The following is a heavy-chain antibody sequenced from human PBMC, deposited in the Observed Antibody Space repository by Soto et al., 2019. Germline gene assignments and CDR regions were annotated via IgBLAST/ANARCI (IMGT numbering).Heavy chain of an antibody. Sequence: QVQLVQSGAEVKKPGASVKVACKASGYSFNSYYMHWVRQAPGQGPEWMGVSNPSGASTSYAQKFQGRVTITRDTSTSTVYMELSSLRSEDTALYYCASDYDAYQRQHVFDIWGQGTLVTVSS. CDR2: SNPSGAST. CDR1: GYSFNSYY. D-gene: IGHD3-16*01. V-gene: IGHV1-46*02. J-gene: IGHJ3*02. CDR3: ASDYDAYQRQHVFDI.